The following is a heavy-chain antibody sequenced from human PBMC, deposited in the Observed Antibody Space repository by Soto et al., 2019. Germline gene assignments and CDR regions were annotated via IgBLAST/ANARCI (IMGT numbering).Heavy chain of an antibody. CDR2: IYYSGST. Sequence: PLETLSLTCTVSGGSSSSSSYYWGWIRQPPGKGLEWIGSIYYSGSTNYNPSLKSRVTISVDTSKNQFSLKLSSVTAADTAVYYCARGSYSYGLPLKNYYFDYWGQGTLVTVSS. J-gene: IGHJ4*02. CDR1: GGSSSSSSYY. V-gene: IGHV4-39*01. D-gene: IGHD5-18*01. CDR3: ARGSYSYGLPLKNYYFDY.